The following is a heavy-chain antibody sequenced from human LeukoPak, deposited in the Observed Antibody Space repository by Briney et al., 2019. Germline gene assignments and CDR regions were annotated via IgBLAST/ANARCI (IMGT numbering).Heavy chain of an antibody. V-gene: IGHV1-18*01. Sequence: ASVKVSCKASGYTFTSYGISWVRQAPEQGLEWMGWISAYNGNTNYAQKLQGRDTMTTDTSTSTAYMELRSLRSDDTAVYYCARDPGIAVAGTIDYWGQGTLVTVSS. CDR1: GYTFTSYG. CDR2: ISAYNGNT. CDR3: ARDPGIAVAGTIDY. J-gene: IGHJ4*02. D-gene: IGHD6-19*01.